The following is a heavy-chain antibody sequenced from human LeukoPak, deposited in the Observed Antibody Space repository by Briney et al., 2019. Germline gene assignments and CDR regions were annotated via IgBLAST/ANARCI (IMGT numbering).Heavy chain of an antibody. J-gene: IGHJ4*02. V-gene: IGHV3-33*01. Sequence: GRSLRLSCAASGFTFSSYDMHWVRQAPGKGLEWVADIWCDGSNKYYADSVKGRFTITRDNSKNTLYLQMNRLGDDDTAVYYCARDSANSYWGQGTLVTVSS. CDR3: ARDSANSY. D-gene: IGHD2-15*01. CDR2: IWCDGSNK. CDR1: GFTFSSYD.